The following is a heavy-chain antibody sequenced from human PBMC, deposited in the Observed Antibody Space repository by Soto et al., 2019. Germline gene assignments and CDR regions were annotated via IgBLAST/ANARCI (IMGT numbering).Heavy chain of an antibody. V-gene: IGHV1-46*01. J-gene: IGHJ4*02. D-gene: IGHD1-26*01. CDR1: GYTFTSYL. CDR2: INPSGGSE. Sequence: GASVKVSCKASGYTFTSYLIHWVRQAPGQGLEWMGIINPSGGSENYAQTFQGRVTMTRDTSTSTVYMELSSLRSEDTAVYYCARVLGGATPFFVYWGQGTLVTVSS. CDR3: ARVLGGATPFFVY.